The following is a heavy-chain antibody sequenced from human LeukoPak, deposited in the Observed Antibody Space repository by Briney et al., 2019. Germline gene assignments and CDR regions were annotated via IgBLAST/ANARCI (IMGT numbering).Heavy chain of an antibody. CDR3: ARLACSTSCYEIDH. CDR2: ISSGSGYI. J-gene: IGHJ4*02. Sequence: MAGGSLRLSCAASGFTFSSYSVNWVRQAPGKGLEWVSSISSGSGYIYYSDSVKGRFTISRDNAKNSLYLQMSSLRAEDTAVYYCARLACSTSCYEIDHWGQGTLVTVSS. V-gene: IGHV3-21*01. CDR1: GFTFSSYS. D-gene: IGHD2-2*01.